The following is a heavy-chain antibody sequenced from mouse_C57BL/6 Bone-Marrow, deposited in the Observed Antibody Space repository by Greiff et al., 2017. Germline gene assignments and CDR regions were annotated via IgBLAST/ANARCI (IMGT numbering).Heavy chain of an antibody. CDR1: GYTFTSYG. J-gene: IGHJ4*01. CDR2: IYPRSGNT. V-gene: IGHV1-81*01. Sequence: QVHVKQSGAELARPGASVKLSCKASGYTFTSYGISWVKQRTGQGLEWIGEIYPRSGNTYYNEKFKGKATLTADKSSSTAYMELRSLTSEDSAVYFCARRTTVVAMDYWGQGTSVTVSS. CDR3: ARRTTVVAMDY. D-gene: IGHD1-1*01.